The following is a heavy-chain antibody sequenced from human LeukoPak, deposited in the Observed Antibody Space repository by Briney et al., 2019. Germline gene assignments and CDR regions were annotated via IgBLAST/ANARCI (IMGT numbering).Heavy chain of an antibody. D-gene: IGHD6-19*01. CDR2: LYTGGDT. CDR1: AFSVSEKY. V-gene: IGHV3-53*01. J-gene: IGHJ4*02. CDR3: AGGQMFTSGGFES. Sequence: GGSLRLSCAASAFSVSEKYMSWVRQAPGKGLEWVSVLYTGGDTFYADSVRGRFTISRDNFRNTVSLQMNSLRADDTALYYCAGGQMFTSGGFESWGQGALVTVSS.